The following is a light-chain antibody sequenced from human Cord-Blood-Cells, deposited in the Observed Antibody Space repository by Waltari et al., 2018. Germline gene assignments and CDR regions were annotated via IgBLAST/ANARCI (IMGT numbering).Light chain of an antibody. CDR1: SSAVGTDNL. V-gene: IGLV2-23*02. CDR3: CSYAGSSTYV. J-gene: IGLJ1*01. CDR2: EVS. Sequence: QSALTQPASVSGSPGQSIPISCTGTSSAVGTDNLVSWYQQHPGKAPKLMIYEVSKRPSGVSNRFSGSKSGNTASLTISGLQAEDEADYYCCSYAGSSTYVFGTGTKVTVL.